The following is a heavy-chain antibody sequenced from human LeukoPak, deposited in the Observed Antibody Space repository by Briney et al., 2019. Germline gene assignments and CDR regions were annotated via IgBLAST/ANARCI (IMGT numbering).Heavy chain of an antibody. J-gene: IGHJ6*03. V-gene: IGHV3-30*18. D-gene: IGHD3-16*01. Sequence: PGGSLRLSCAASGFTFSSYGMHWVRQAPGKGLEWVAVISYDGSNKYYADSVKGRFTVSRDNSKNTLHLQMNTVRAEDTAVYYCAKPAYAGYCYYMDVWGKGTTVTVSS. CDR1: GFTFSSYG. CDR2: ISYDGSNK. CDR3: AKPAYAGYCYYMDV.